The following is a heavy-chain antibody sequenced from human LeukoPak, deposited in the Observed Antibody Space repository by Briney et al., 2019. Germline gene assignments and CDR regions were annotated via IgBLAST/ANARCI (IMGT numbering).Heavy chain of an antibody. V-gene: IGHV7-4-1*02. Sequence: GASVKVSCKASGYTFTSYGISWVRQAPGQGLEWMGWINTNTGNPTYAQGFTGRFVFSLDTSVSTAYLQISSLKAEDTAVYYCARGGIAAAGKDWGQGTLVTVSS. D-gene: IGHD6-13*01. J-gene: IGHJ4*02. CDR2: INTNTGNP. CDR3: ARGGIAAAGKD. CDR1: GYTFTSYG.